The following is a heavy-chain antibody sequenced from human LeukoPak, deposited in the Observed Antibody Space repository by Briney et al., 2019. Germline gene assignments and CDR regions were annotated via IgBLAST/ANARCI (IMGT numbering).Heavy chain of an antibody. V-gene: IGHV1-69*02. Sequence: ASVKVSCKASGGTFSSYTISWVRQAPGQGLEWMGRIIPTLGIANYAQKFQGRVTITADKSTSTAYMELSSLRSEDTAVYYCARPSLSGMVRGNWYFDLWGRGTLVTVSS. J-gene: IGHJ2*01. CDR3: ARPSLSGMVRGNWYFDL. CDR1: GGTFSSYT. D-gene: IGHD3-10*01. CDR2: IIPTLGIA.